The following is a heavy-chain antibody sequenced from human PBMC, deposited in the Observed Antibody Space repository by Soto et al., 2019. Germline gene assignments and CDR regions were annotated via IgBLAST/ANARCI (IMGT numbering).Heavy chain of an antibody. V-gene: IGHV4-59*01. J-gene: IGHJ4*02. Sequence: PSETLSLTCTVSGGSISSYYWSWIRQPPGKGLEWIGYIYYSGSTNYNPSLKSRVTISVDTSKNRFSLKLSSVTAADTAVYYCARLRYFDNSFDYWGQGTLVTVSS. CDR1: GGSISSYY. CDR3: ARLRYFDNSFDY. CDR2: IYYSGST. D-gene: IGHD3-9*01.